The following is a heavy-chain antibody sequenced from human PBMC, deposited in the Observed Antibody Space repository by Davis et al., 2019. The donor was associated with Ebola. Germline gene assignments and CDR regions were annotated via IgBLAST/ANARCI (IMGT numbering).Heavy chain of an antibody. CDR1: GFTFSRYW. Sequence: GESLKLPCAASGFTFSRYWMSWVRQAPGKGLEWVANIKQDGSEKYYVDPVKGRFTISRDNAKNSLYLQMNSLRAEDTAVYYCARDEEDIVVVPAGIDYWGQGTLVTVSS. CDR2: IKQDGSEK. D-gene: IGHD2-2*01. CDR3: ARDEEDIVVVPAGIDY. J-gene: IGHJ4*02. V-gene: IGHV3-7*03.